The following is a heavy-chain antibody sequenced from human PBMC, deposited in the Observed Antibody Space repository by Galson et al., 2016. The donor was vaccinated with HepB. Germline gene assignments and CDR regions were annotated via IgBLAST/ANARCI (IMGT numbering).Heavy chain of an antibody. J-gene: IGHJ4*02. CDR3: SKPARVGTHTSDY. CDR1: GYRFTSFW. CDR2: IDPSDSYT. V-gene: IGHV5-10-1*01. Sequence: QSGAEVKKPGESLRISCKGSGYRFTSFWINWVRQLPGKGLEWMGRIDPSDSYTNYSPSFQGHVTISVDKSTSTAYLQWDSLRDSDTAMYYCSKPARVGTHTSDYWGQGTLVTVSS. D-gene: IGHD4-23*01.